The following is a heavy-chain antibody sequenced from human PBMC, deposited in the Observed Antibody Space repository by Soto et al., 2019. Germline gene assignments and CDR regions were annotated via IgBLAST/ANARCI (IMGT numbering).Heavy chain of an antibody. V-gene: IGHV1-69*13. CDR2: IIPIFGTA. J-gene: IGHJ4*02. D-gene: IGHD4-17*01. CDR1: GGTFSSYA. CDR3: ARSTTADLYYFDY. Sequence: SVKVSCKASGGTFSSYAISWVRQAPGQGLEWMGGIIPIFGTANYAQKFQGRVTITADESTSTAYMELSSLRSEDTAVYYCARSTTADLYYFDYWGQGTLVTVSS.